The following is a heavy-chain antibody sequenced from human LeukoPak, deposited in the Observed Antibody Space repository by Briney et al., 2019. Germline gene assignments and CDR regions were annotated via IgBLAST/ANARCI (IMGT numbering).Heavy chain of an antibody. V-gene: IGHV3-23*01. CDR1: GFTFSNYA. CDR3: AKVPTYSGYEYPPYYFDY. CDR2: ISISCDKT. J-gene: IGHJ4*02. D-gene: IGHD5-12*01. Sequence: PGGSLRLFCAASGFTFSNYAMRWVRQAPGKGLEWVASISISCDKTSYADSVRGRVTISRDNSKNTLYLQMNSLRPEDTAIYYCAKVPTYSGYEYPPYYFDYWGQGTLVTVSS.